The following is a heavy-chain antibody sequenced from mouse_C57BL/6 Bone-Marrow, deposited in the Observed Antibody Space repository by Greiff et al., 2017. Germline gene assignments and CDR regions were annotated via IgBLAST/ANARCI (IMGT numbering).Heavy chain of an antibody. J-gene: IGHJ3*01. V-gene: IGHV5-12*01. CDR3: ARHAWCAY. CDR1: GFTFSDYY. CDR2: ISNGGGST. Sequence: EVKVEESGGGLVQPGGSLKLSCAASGFTFSDYYMYWVRQTPEKRLEWVAYISNGGGSTYYPDTVKGRFTISRDNAKNTLYLQMSRLTAEDTAMYYCARHAWCAYWGQGTLVTVSA.